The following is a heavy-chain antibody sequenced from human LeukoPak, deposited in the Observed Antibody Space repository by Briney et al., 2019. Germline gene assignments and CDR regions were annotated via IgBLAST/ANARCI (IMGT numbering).Heavy chain of an antibody. CDR2: ISSSGSTI. CDR3: ARLQWFGGYYFDY. Sequence: GGSLRLSCAASGFTFRSYEMNWVRQAPGKGLEWVSYISSSGSTIYYADSVKGLFTISRDNAKNSLYLQMNSLRAEDTAVYYCARLQWFGGYYFDYWGQGTLVTVSS. D-gene: IGHD3-10*01. J-gene: IGHJ4*02. CDR1: GFTFRSYE. V-gene: IGHV3-48*03.